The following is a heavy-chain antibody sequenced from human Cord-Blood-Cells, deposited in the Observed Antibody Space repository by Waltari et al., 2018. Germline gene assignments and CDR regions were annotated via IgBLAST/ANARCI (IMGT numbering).Heavy chain of an antibody. J-gene: IGHJ5*02. D-gene: IGHD3-10*01. CDR2: IYYSGST. Sequence: QLQLQESGPGLVKPSETLSLTCTVSGGSISSSSYYRGWLRQPPGKGLEWIGSIYYSGSTYYNPSLKSRVTISVDTSKNQSSLKLSSVTAADTAVYYCARQVWYGSGSYYNWFDPWGQGTLVTVSS. V-gene: IGHV4-39*01. CDR1: GGSISSSSYY. CDR3: ARQVWYGSGSYYNWFDP.